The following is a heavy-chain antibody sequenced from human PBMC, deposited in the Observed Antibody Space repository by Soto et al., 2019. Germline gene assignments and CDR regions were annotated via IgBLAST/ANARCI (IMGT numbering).Heavy chain of an antibody. Sequence: PGGSLRLSCAASGFTFSSYDMHWVRQATGKGLEWVSAIGTAGDTYYPGSVKGRFTISRENAKNSLYLQMNSLRAGDTAVYYCARDRRSSSWYDKNYYYGMDVWGQGTTVTVS. D-gene: IGHD6-13*01. CDR1: GFTFSSYD. V-gene: IGHV3-13*01. CDR3: ARDRRSSSWYDKNYYYGMDV. CDR2: IGTAGDT. J-gene: IGHJ6*02.